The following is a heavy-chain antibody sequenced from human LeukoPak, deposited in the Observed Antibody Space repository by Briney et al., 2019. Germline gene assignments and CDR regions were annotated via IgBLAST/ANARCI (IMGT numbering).Heavy chain of an antibody. CDR1: GFTFSSCG. J-gene: IGHJ1*01. CDR2: ISPSGGGT. V-gene: IGHV3-23*01. D-gene: IGHD3-22*01. CDR3: AKKSGSGYFPEYFQH. Sequence: GGSLRLSCAASGFTFSSCGMNWVRQAPGKGLEWISGISPSGGGTYYADFVKGRFTISRDNSKNTLYLQMNSLRAEDTAVYYCAKKSGSGYFPEYFQHWGQGTLVTVSS.